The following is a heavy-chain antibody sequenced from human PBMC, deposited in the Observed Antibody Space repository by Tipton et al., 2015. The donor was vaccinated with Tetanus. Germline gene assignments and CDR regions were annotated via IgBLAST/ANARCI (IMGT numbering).Heavy chain of an antibody. Sequence: QLVQSGPEVKKPGTSVKVSCKASGFTFTTSAVQWVRQARGQRLEWIGWIVVGSGNTNYAQKFQERVTITRDMSTSTAYMELSGLRSEDTAVYYCARHGHPSAVVARDASDIWGHGTMVNVSS. J-gene: IGHJ3*02. D-gene: IGHD2-15*01. CDR2: IVVGSGNT. V-gene: IGHV1-58*01. CDR3: ARHGHPSAVVARDASDI. CDR1: GFTFTTSA.